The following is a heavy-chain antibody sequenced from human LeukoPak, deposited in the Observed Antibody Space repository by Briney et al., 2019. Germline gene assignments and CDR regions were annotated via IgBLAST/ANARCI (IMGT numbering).Heavy chain of an antibody. CDR3: ARPRGYSASWYAYDH. J-gene: IGHJ4*02. CDR2: IYYSGST. V-gene: IGHV4-59*01. D-gene: IGHD6-13*01. Sequence: PSETLSLTCTVSGGSISNYYWSWIRQPPEKGLEWIGHIYYSGSTNYNPSLQSRVTISVDTSKNQFSLKLSSVTAADTAVYYCARPRGYSASWYAYDHWGQGTLVTVSS. CDR1: GGSISNYY.